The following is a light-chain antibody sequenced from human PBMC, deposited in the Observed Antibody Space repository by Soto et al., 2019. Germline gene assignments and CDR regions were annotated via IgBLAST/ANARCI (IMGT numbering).Light chain of an antibody. Sequence: EVVLTQSPATLSVSPGDRATLSCRASQSVSRNLAWYQQKPGQAPRLLIYGASTRATGVPARFSGSGSATEFTLSISSWQSEDVAVYYCQQYGDWPPETFGQGTKREI. CDR1: QSVSRN. CDR3: QQYGDWPPET. V-gene: IGKV3-15*01. J-gene: IGKJ2*01. CDR2: GAS.